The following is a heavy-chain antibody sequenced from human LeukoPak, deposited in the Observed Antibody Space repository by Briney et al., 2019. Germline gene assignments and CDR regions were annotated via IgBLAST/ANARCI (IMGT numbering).Heavy chain of an antibody. V-gene: IGHV3-20*04. CDR2: INWNGDRT. J-gene: IGHJ4*02. Sequence: PGGSLRLSCAASGFTFHDYDMSWVRQSPRKGLEWVSGINWNGDRTGYADSVKGRFTISRDNAKKSLYLQMNSLRAEDTALYYCARRDYYGSGSPDFWGQGTLVTVSS. D-gene: IGHD3-10*01. CDR1: GFTFHDYD. CDR3: ARRDYYGSGSPDF.